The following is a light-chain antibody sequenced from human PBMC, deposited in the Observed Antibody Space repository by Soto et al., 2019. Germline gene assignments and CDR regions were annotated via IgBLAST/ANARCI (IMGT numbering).Light chain of an antibody. V-gene: IGKV3-20*01. CDR1: QSVSSSY. J-gene: IGKJ4*01. CDR3: HQYGTSPPLT. Sequence: IVLMQSPGTLSLSPGERATLSCRASQSVSSSYLAWYQQKPGQAPRLLIDGASSRATGTPDRFSGSGSGTDFTLTISRLEPEDFAVYYCHQYGTSPPLTFGGGTKVEIK. CDR2: GAS.